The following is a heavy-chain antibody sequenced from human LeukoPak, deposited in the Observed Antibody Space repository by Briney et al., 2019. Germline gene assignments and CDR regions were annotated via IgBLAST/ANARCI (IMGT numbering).Heavy chain of an antibody. Sequence: SQTHSPTHPLSAPSFTSGGYYSSWLRQHPGKGLEWLVDIYYRGSTYYHPSLKSRVTISVDTSKNQFSLKLSSVTAADTDVYYCAREAGSGCFFVYWGQGTLVTVSS. D-gene: IGHD3-10*01. J-gene: IGHJ4*02. V-gene: IGHV4-31*03. CDR3: AREAGSGCFFVY. CDR2: IYYRGST. CDR1: APSFTSGGYY.